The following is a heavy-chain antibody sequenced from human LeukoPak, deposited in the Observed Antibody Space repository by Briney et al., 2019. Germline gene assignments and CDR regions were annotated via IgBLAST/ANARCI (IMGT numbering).Heavy chain of an antibody. D-gene: IGHD3-22*01. CDR3: ARDYYDSSGYYTLGDY. CDR2: ISYDGSNK. Sequence: GGSLRLSCAGSGFTVSTNYMNWVRQAPGKGLEWVAVISYDGSNKYYADSVKGRFTISRDNSKNTLYLQMNSLRAEDTAVYYCARDYYDSSGYYTLGDYWGQGTLVTVSS. CDR1: GFTVSTNY. V-gene: IGHV3-30*03. J-gene: IGHJ4*02.